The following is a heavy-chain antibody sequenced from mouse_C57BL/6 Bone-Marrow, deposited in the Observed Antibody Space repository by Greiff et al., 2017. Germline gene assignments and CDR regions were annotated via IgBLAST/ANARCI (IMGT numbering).Heavy chain of an antibody. CDR1: GYTFTDYY. CDR3: AVPIYYCGSSYPYYFDY. J-gene: IGHJ2*01. V-gene: IGHV1-19*01. D-gene: IGHD1-1*01. Sequence: EVQLQQSGPVLVKPGASVKMSCKASGYTFTDYYMNWVKQSHGKSLEWIGVINPYNGGTSYNQKFKGKATLTVDKSSSTAYMELNSLTSEDSAVYYCAVPIYYCGSSYPYYFDYWGKGTTLTVSS. CDR2: INPYNGGT.